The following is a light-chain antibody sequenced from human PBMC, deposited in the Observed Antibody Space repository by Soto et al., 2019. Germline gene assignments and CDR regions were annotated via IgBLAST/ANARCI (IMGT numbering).Light chain of an antibody. CDR1: QDISIN. CDR3: QQYNNWIP. V-gene: IGKV3-15*01. J-gene: IGKJ5*01. Sequence: MTQYPSSFSASTGDRVSITCRATQDISINLAWYQQKPGQAPRLLIYAASNRATGVPARFSGSWSGTEFTLTISSLQSDDFAVYYCQQYNNWIPFGQVTRLEIK. CDR2: AAS.